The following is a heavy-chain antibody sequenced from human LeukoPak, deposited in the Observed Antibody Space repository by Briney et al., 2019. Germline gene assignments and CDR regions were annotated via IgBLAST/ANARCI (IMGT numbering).Heavy chain of an antibody. J-gene: IGHJ4*02. CDR1: GGSISSYY. V-gene: IGHV4-59*08. CDR2: IYYSGNT. Sequence: SETLSLTCNVSGGSISSYYWSWIRQPPGKGLEWIGYIYYSGNTHYNPSLKSRVTISVDTSKNQFSLKLSSVTAADTAVYYCARLVDHDILTGYFDYWGQGTLVTVSS. D-gene: IGHD3-9*01. CDR3: ARLVDHDILTGYFDY.